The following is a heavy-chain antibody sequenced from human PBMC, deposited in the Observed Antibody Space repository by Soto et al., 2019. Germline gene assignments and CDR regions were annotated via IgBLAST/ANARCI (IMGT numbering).Heavy chain of an antibody. J-gene: IGHJ6*02. Sequence: QVQLQESGPGLVKPSETLSLTCTVSGGSISSYYWSWIRQPPGKGLEWIGYIYYSGSTNYNPSLKSRFTISVDTSKNQFSLKLSSVTAADTAVYYCARDTSVLWFGELSGGMDVWGQGTTVTVSS. D-gene: IGHD3-10*01. CDR3: ARDTSVLWFGELSGGMDV. CDR1: GGSISSYY. V-gene: IGHV4-59*01. CDR2: IYYSGST.